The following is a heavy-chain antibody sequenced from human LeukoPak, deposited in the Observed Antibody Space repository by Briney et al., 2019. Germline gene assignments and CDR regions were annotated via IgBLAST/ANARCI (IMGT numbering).Heavy chain of an antibody. V-gene: IGHV1-2*06. CDR3: AKNRAGDYADY. J-gene: IGHJ4*02. Sequence: ASVKVSCKASGYTFTDYYVHWVRQAPGQGLEWMGRISPNSGGTKYAQKFRGRLTVTRDTSISTAYMELSSRRSDDTAVYYCAKNRAGDYADYWGQGTLVTVSS. CDR1: GYTFTDYY. D-gene: IGHD4-17*01. CDR2: ISPNSGGT.